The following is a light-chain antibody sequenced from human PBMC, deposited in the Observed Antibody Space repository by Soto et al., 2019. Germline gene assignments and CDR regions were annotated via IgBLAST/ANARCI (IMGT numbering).Light chain of an antibody. CDR2: GAS. CDR3: QQYNNWPPQIT. CDR1: QSVSSN. Sequence: EIVMTQSPATLSVSPGERATLSCRASQSVSSNLSWYQQKPGQAPRLLIYGASTRATGIPARFSGSGSGTEFTLTISSLQSEAFAVYYCQQYNNWPPQITFGPGTKVDIK. J-gene: IGKJ3*01. V-gene: IGKV3-15*01.